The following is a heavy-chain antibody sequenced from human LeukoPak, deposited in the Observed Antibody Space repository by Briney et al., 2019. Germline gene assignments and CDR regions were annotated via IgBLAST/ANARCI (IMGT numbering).Heavy chain of an antibody. CDR1: GGSISSGGYY. D-gene: IGHD5-24*01. V-gene: IGHV4-31*03. CDR3: ARCRHEIQT. CDR2: IYYSGST. Sequence: SESLSLTCTVSGGSISSGGYYWTWIRQHPGKGLEWIGYIYYSGSTYYNPSLKSRVTISVDTSKNQFSLKLSSVTAADTAVYYCARCRHEIQTWGQGALGSVSS. J-gene: IGHJ4*02.